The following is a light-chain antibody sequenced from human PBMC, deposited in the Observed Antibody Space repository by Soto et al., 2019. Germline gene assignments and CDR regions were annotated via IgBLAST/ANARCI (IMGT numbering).Light chain of an antibody. CDR2: WAS. J-gene: IGKJ4*01. CDR1: QSVLYSSNNKDY. V-gene: IGKV4-1*01. Sequence: DIVMTQSPDSLSVSLGERATINYKTNQSVLYSSNNKDYLAWYQQKPGQPPKLLIYWASTRDSGVPDRFNGSGSGTDFTLTISSLQAEDVAVYYCQQYYSTPLTFGGGTKVEI. CDR3: QQYYSTPLT.